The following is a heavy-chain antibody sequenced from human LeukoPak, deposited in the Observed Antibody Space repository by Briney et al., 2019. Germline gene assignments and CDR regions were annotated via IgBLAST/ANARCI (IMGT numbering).Heavy chain of an antibody. J-gene: IGHJ4*02. V-gene: IGHV3-23*01. D-gene: IGHD1-26*01. Sequence: GGSLRLSCAASGFTFSSYSMNWVRQAPGKGLEWVSAISGSGGSTYYADSVKGRFTISRDNSKNTLYLQMNSLRAEDTVVYYCAKDGDHSGSSDYWGQGTLVTVSS. CDR3: AKDGDHSGSSDY. CDR2: ISGSGGST. CDR1: GFTFSSYS.